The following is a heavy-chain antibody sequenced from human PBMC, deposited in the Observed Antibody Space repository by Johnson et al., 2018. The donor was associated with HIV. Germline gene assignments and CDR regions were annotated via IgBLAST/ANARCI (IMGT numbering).Heavy chain of an antibody. Sequence: LVESGGGVVQPGGSLRLSCAASGFTFSSYGMHWVRQAPGKGLEWVAFIRYDGSNKYYADSVKGRFTISRDSSKDTLYVQMNSLRGEDTAVYYCARDPDPFREYHGDAFDIWGQVTVVTVSS. CDR1: GFTFSSYG. J-gene: IGHJ3*02. CDR2: IRYDGSNK. V-gene: IGHV3-30*02. D-gene: IGHD3-10*01. CDR3: ARDPDPFREYHGDAFDI.